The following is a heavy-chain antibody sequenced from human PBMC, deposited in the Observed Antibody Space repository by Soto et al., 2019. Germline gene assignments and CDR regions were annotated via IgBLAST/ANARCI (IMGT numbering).Heavy chain of an antibody. D-gene: IGHD6-6*01. CDR2: ISAYNGNT. Sequence: ASVKVSCKASGYTLTSYGISWARQAHGQGLEWMGWISAYNGNTNYAQKIQGRVTMTTDTSTSTAYMELRSLRSDDTAVYYCARGAHSSSAENWFDPWGQGTLVTVFS. CDR3: ARGAHSSSAENWFDP. J-gene: IGHJ5*02. CDR1: GYTLTSYG. V-gene: IGHV1-18*04.